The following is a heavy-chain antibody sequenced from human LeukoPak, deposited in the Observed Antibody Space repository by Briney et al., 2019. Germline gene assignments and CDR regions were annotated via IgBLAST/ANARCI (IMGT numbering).Heavy chain of an antibody. V-gene: IGHV3-30*02. CDR3: AKDSGYYGSGSYHDY. CDR2: IRYDGSNK. CDR1: GFTFSSYG. Sequence: GGSLRLSCAASGFTFSSYGMHWVRQAPGKGLEWVAFIRYDGSNKYYADSVKGRFTISRDNSKNTLYLQMNSLRAEDTAVYYCAKDSGYYGSGSYHDYWGQGTLVTVSS. D-gene: IGHD3-10*01. J-gene: IGHJ4*02.